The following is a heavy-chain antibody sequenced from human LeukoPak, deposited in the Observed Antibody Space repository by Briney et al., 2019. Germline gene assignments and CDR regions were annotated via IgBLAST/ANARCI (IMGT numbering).Heavy chain of an antibody. CDR1: GGSISSGGYY. D-gene: IGHD4-17*01. J-gene: IGHJ3*02. CDR2: IYYSGST. V-gene: IGHV4-31*03. CDR3: ARSDYGNAFDI. Sequence: PSETLSLTCTVSGGSISSGGYYWSWIRQHPGKGLEWIGYIYYSGSTYYNPSLKSRVTISVDTSKNQFSLKLSSVTAADTAVYYCARSDYGNAFDIWGQGTMVTVSS.